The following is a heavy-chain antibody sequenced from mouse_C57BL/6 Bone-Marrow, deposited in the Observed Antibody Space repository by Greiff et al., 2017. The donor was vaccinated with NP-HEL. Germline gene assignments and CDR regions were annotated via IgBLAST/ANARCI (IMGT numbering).Heavy chain of an antibody. Sequence: EVKLVESEGGLVQPGSSMKLSCTASGFTFSDYYMAWVRQVPEKGLEWVANINYDGSSTYYLDSLKSRFIISRDNAKNILYLQMSRLKSEDTATYYCARVLLRFPSYYYAMDYWGQGTSVTVSS. CDR3: ARVLLRFPSYYYAMDY. V-gene: IGHV5-16*01. J-gene: IGHJ4*01. CDR2: INYDGSST. CDR1: GFTFSDYY. D-gene: IGHD1-1*01.